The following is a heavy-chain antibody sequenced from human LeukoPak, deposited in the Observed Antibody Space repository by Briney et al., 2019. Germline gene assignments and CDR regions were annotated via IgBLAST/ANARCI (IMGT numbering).Heavy chain of an antibody. Sequence: AALTVSFKASGYTFTDYYKHWVRQAPGHGLEWMGWIYPDSGGTNYAQKFQGRVSMTRDTSISTAYMGLSRLTSDDTAVYYCARGRSDYYLDSWGQGTLVTVSS. D-gene: IGHD3-10*01. CDR2: IYPDSGGT. J-gene: IGHJ4*02. V-gene: IGHV1-2*02. CDR3: ARGRSDYYLDS. CDR1: GYTFTDYY.